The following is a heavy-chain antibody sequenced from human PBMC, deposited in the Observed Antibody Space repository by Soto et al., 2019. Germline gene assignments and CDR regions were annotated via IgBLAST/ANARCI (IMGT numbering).Heavy chain of an antibody. CDR1: GGTFSSYA. Sequence: SVKVSCKASGGTFSSYAISWVRQAPGQGLEWMGGIIPIFGTANYAQKFQGRDTITADESTSTAYMELSSLRSEDTAVYYCARNTYDFWSGYPVGYYYYGMDVWGQGTTVTVSS. CDR3: ARNTYDFWSGYPVGYYYYGMDV. D-gene: IGHD3-3*01. CDR2: IIPIFGTA. J-gene: IGHJ6*02. V-gene: IGHV1-69*13.